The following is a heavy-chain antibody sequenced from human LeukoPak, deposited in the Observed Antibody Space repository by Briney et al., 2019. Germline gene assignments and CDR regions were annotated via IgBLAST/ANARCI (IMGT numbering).Heavy chain of an antibody. D-gene: IGHD3-10*01. V-gene: IGHV3-53*01. J-gene: IGHJ6*03. CDR1: GFTVSSNY. CDR2: IYSGGST. Sequence: GGSLRLSCAASGFTVSSNYMSWVRQAPGKGLEWVSVIYSGGSTYYADSVKGRFTISRDNSKNTLYLQMNSLRAEDTAVYYCAKDNRYYYGSGTRGYYMDVWGKGTTVTVSS. CDR3: AKDNRYYYGSGTRGYYMDV.